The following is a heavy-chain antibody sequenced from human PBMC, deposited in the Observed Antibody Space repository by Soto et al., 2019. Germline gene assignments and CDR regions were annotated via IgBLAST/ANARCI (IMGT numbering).Heavy chain of an antibody. CDR2: ISGSGGST. J-gene: IGHJ3*02. CDR1: GFTFSSYA. CDR3: AKDFGYSYGYDAFDI. Sequence: GGSLRLSCAASGFTFSSYAMSWVRQAPGKGLERVSGISGSGGSTYYADSVKGRFTISRDNSKNTLYLQMNSLRAEDTAVYYCAKDFGYSYGYDAFDIWGQGTMVTVSS. V-gene: IGHV3-23*01. D-gene: IGHD5-18*01.